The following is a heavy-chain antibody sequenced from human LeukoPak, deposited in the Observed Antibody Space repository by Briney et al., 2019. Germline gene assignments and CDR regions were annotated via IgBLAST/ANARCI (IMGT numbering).Heavy chain of an antibody. CDR3: ARAPRITMVRGVIYWFDP. J-gene: IGHJ5*02. CDR1: GYTFTSYD. CDR2: MNPNSGNT. V-gene: IGHV1-8*03. D-gene: IGHD3-10*01. Sequence: AASVKVSCKPSGYTFTSYDINWVRQATGQGLEWVGWMNPNSGNTGYAQKFQGRVTITRNTSISTAYMELSSLRSEDTAVYYCARAPRITMVRGVIYWFDPWGQGTLVTVSS.